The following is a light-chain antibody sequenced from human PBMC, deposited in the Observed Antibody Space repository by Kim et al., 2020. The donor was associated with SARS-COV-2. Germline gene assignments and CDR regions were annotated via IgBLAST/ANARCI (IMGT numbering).Light chain of an antibody. V-gene: IGKV1-16*02. CDR2: DAS. CDR1: QAISSY. Sequence: DIQMTQSPSSLSASVGDRVTITCRASQAISSYVVWFQQKPGKAPKSLIYDASSLQSGVPSKFSGSGSGTDFTLTISSLQPEDSATYYCQQYNHYPPTFGQGTRLEIK. CDR3: QQYNHYPPT. J-gene: IGKJ5*01.